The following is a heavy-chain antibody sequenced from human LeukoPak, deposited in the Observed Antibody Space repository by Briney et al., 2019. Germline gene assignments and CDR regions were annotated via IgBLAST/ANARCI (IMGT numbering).Heavy chain of an antibody. J-gene: IGHJ6*03. CDR2: IYSGGST. V-gene: IGHV3-66*01. CDR3: ARGPGPYYYDSSGYYSERGDYYMDV. CDR1: GFTVSSNY. D-gene: IGHD3-22*01. Sequence: GGSLRLSCAASGFTVSSNYMSWVRQAPGKGLEWVSVIYSGGSTYYADSVKGRFTISRDNSKNTLYLQMNSLRAEDTAVYYCARGPGPYYYDSSGYYSERGDYYMDVWGKGTTVTISS.